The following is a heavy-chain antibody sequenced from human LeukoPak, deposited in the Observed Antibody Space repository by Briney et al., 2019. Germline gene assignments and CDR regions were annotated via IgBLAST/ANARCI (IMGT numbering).Heavy chain of an antibody. Sequence: ASVKVSCKVSGYTFTSYGINWVRQAPGQGLEWMGWITAFNGNTDYAQKFQGGVTMTTDTSTNTAYMELRSLRSDDTAVYYCARDSYDSSGSYFFLKLLDYWGQGTLVTVSS. CDR2: ITAFNGNT. V-gene: IGHV1-18*01. D-gene: IGHD3-22*01. CDR1: GYTFTSYG. J-gene: IGHJ4*02. CDR3: ARDSYDSSGSYFFLKLLDY.